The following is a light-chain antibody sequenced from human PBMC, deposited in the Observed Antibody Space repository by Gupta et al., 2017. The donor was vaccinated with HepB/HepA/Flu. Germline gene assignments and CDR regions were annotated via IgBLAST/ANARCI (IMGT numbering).Light chain of an antibody. J-gene: IGKJ1*01. CDR3: QQYSRYSWT. CDR2: KAS. V-gene: IGKV1-5*03. Sequence: DLQMTQSPSTPSASVGDRVTITCRASQSISSWLSWYQQKPGEAPKLLISKASSLESGVPSRFSGSASGTDFTLTISSLQPEDFATYYCQQYSRYSWTFGQGTKVEIK. CDR1: QSISSW.